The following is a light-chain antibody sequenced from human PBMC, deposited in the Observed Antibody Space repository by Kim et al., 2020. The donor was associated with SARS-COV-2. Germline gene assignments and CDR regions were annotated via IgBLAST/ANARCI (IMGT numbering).Light chain of an antibody. CDR3: QQYYSTPHT. Sequence: ATINCKSSQNILYNSNNQNYLAWYQQKPGQPPKLLIYWASTRESGVPDRFSGSGSGTDFTLTISSLQAEDVAVYYCQQYYSTPHTFGQGTKLEI. CDR2: WAS. V-gene: IGKV4-1*01. J-gene: IGKJ2*01. CDR1: QNILYNSNNQNY.